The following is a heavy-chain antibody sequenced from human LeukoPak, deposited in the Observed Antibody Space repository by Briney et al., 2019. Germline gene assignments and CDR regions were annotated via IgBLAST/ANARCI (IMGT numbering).Heavy chain of an antibody. V-gene: IGHV4-31*03. CDR2: IHYSGST. CDR3: ARDYYYDSSGYYYGMDV. D-gene: IGHD3-22*01. CDR1: GGSISSGGYY. Sequence: SETLSLTCTVSGGSISSGGYYWSWIRQHPGKGLEWIGYIHYSGSTYYNPSLKSRVTISVDTSKNQFSLKLSSVTAADTAVYYCARDYYYDSSGYYYGMDVWGQGTTVTVSS. J-gene: IGHJ6*02.